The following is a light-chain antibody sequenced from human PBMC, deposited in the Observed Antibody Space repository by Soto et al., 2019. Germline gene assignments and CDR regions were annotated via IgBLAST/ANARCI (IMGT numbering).Light chain of an antibody. CDR3: CSYAGSSVEV. Sequence: QSVLTQVASVSGSPGQSITISCTGTSSDVGTFNLVSWYQQHPGKAPRLMIYEVIKRPSGVSNRFSGSKSGNTASLTISWLQAEDEADYYCCSYAGSSVEVFGTGTKVTVL. CDR2: EVI. V-gene: IGLV2-23*02. J-gene: IGLJ1*01. CDR1: SSDVGTFNL.